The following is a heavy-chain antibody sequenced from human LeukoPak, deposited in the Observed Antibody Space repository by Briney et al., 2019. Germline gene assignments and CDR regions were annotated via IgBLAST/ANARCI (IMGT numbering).Heavy chain of an antibody. CDR1: GGSISSYY. CDR2: IYTSGST. J-gene: IGHJ6*02. CDR3: ARDRLFSGYDILTGYPQDYGMDV. Sequence: PSETLSLTCTVSGGSISSYYWSWIRQPAGKGLEWIGRIYTSGSTNYNPSLKSRVTMSVDTSKNQFSLKLSSVTAADTAVYYCARDRLFSGYDILTGYPQDYGMDVWGQGTTVTVSS. D-gene: IGHD3-9*01. V-gene: IGHV4-4*07.